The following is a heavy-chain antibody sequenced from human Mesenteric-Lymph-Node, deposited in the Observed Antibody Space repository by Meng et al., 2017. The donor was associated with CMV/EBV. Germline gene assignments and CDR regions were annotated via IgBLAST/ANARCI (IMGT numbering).Heavy chain of an antibody. V-gene: IGHV3-73*01. CDR2: IRSNGNTYAT. D-gene: IGHD6-19*01. J-gene: IGHJ4*02. CDR1: GYTFTGYY. CDR3: TTGQGWYSPDY. Sequence: KVSCKASGYTFTGYYMHWVRQASGKGLEWVGHIRSNGNTYATVYAASVKGRFTISRDDSENTAYLQMTTLKIEDTAVYYCTTGQGWYSPDYWGQGTLVTVSS.